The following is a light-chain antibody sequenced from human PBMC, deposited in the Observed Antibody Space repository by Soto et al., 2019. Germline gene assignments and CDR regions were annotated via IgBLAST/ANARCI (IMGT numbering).Light chain of an antibody. CDR2: EDN. CDR1: SGSIASNY. V-gene: IGLV6-57*01. CDR3: QSYDATNQV. J-gene: IGLJ3*02. Sequence: NFMLTQPHSVSESPGKTVIISCTRSSGSIASNYVQWYQQRPGSSPTTVIYEDNQRPSGVPDRFSGSIDSSSNSASLTISGLETEDEADYFWQSYDATNQVVGGGTKLTVL.